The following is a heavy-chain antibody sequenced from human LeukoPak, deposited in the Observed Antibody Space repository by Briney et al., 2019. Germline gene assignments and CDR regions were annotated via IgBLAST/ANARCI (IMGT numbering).Heavy chain of an antibody. CDR3: ARDKRLSRYSSSSGGLFDY. J-gene: IGHJ4*02. D-gene: IGHD6-6*01. CDR2: INPNSGGT. V-gene: IGHV1-2*02. CDR1: GYTFTGYY. Sequence: ASVKVSCTASGYTFTGYYMHWVRPAPGQGLEWMGWINPNSGGTNYAQKFQGRVTMTRDTSISTAYMELSRLRSDDTAVYYCARDKRLSRYSSSSGGLFDYWGQGTLVTVSS.